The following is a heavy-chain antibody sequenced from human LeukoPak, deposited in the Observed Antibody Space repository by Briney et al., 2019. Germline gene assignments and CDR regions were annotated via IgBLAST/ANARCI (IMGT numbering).Heavy chain of an antibody. J-gene: IGHJ6*02. Sequence: GGSLRLSCAASGFTFSSYWMSWVRQAPGKGLEWVANIKQDGSEKYYVDSVKGRFTISRDNAKNSLYLQMNSLRAEDTAVYYCASSGYYYDSSGYHTMDVWGQGTTVTVSS. CDR1: GFTFSSYW. V-gene: IGHV3-7*01. CDR3: ASSGYYYDSSGYHTMDV. D-gene: IGHD3-22*01. CDR2: IKQDGSEK.